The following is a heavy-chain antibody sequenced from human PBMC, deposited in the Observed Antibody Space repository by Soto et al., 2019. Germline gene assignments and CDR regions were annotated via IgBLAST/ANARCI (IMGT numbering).Heavy chain of an antibody. CDR2: IRSKSNNYAT. CDR3: HFDP. V-gene: IGHV3-73*01. Sequence: LRLSCTASGFNFNVSGVHWVRQASGKGLEWVGRIRSKSNNYATVYAESVKGRFTISREDSKNTAYLQINSLRGLTMGQLPSHFDPWGQGTLVTVSS. D-gene: IGHD3-16*01. CDR1: GFNFNVSG. J-gene: IGHJ5*02.